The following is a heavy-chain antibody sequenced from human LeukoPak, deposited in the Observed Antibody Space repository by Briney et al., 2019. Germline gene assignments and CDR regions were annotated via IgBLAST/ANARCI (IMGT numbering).Heavy chain of an antibody. CDR3: ARDRYSSSLSGYYYYYMDV. CDR2: IKQDGSEK. D-gene: IGHD6-6*01. CDR1: GFTFSSYW. V-gene: IGHV3-7*01. Sequence: PGGSLRLSCAASGFTFSSYWMSWVRQAPGKGLEWVANIKQDGSEKYYVDSVKGRFTISRDNAKNSLYLQMNSLRAEDTAVYYCARDRYSSSLSGYYYYYMDVWGKGTTVTVSS. J-gene: IGHJ6*03.